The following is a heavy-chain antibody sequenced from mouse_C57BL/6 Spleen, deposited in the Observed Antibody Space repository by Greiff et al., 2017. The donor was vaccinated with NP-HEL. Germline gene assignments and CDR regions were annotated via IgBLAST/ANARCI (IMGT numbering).Heavy chain of an antibody. CDR1: GFTFSDYY. CDR3: AREGGYDYDAGAWFAY. J-gene: IGHJ3*01. Sequence: EVQRVESEGGLVQPGSSMKLSCTASGFTFSDYYMAWVRQVPEKGLEWVANINYDGSSTYYLDSLKSRFIISRDNAKNILYLQMSSLKSEDTATYYCAREGGYDYDAGAWFAYWGQGTLVTVSA. CDR2: INYDGSST. D-gene: IGHD2-4*01. V-gene: IGHV5-16*01.